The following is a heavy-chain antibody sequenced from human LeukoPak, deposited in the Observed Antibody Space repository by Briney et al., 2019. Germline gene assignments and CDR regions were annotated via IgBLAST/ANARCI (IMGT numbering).Heavy chain of an antibody. Sequence: PSETLSLTCTVSAGSMNTYYWTWIGQTAGGGLEWIGQVHSSVGTTYNPSLRSRVSLSLDTSKNHFSLRLASVTAADTAVYFCARERDHGYSYGHVLDFWGQGIPVTVSS. V-gene: IGHV4-4*07. CDR2: VHSSVGT. CDR3: ARERDHGYSYGHVLDF. J-gene: IGHJ4*02. D-gene: IGHD5-18*01. CDR1: AGSMNTYY.